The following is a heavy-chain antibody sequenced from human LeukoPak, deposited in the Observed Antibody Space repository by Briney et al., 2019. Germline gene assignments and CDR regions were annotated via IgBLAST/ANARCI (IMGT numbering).Heavy chain of an antibody. D-gene: IGHD3-16*02. CDR1: GGSINNYF. J-gene: IGHJ3*01. V-gene: IGHV4-59*01. Sequence: PSETLSLTCTVSGGSINNYFWSWIRQSPGKGLEWIGYIYYHGNTNYNPSLKSRVIISLDTSRTQFSLQLNSVTAADTAVYYCARGRNVWGGYRDDAFDVWGQGTRVTVSS. CDR3: ARGRNVWGGYRDDAFDV. CDR2: IYYHGNT.